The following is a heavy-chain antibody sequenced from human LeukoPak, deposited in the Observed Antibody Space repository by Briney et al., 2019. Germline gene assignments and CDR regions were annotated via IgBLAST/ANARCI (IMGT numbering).Heavy chain of an antibody. CDR3: ARTSGQSYYYFDY. D-gene: IGHD2-21*01. CDR1: GFTVSSNY. Sequence: GGSLRLSCAASGFTVSSNYMSWVRQAAGKGLEWVSVIYSGGSTYYADSVKGRFTISRDNSKNTLSLQMLSLRAEDTAVYYCARTSGQSYYYFDYWGQGTLVTVSS. J-gene: IGHJ4*02. CDR2: IYSGGST. V-gene: IGHV3-66*01.